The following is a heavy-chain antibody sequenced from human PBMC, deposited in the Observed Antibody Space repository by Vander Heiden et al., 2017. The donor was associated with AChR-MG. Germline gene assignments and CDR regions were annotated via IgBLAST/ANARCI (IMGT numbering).Heavy chain of an antibody. CDR3: AKDRGDGYNPIDY. Sequence: QVQLVESGGGVVQPGGSLRLSCAASGVTFSSYGMHWVRQAPGKGLEWVAFIRYDGSNKYYADSVKGRFTISRDNSKNTLYLQMNSLRAEDTAVYYCAKDRGDGYNPIDYWGQGTLVTVSS. CDR1: GVTFSSYG. V-gene: IGHV3-30*02. J-gene: IGHJ4*02. CDR2: IRYDGSNK. D-gene: IGHD5-12*01.